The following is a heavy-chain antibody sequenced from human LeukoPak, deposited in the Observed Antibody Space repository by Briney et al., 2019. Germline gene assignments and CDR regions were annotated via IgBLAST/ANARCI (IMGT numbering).Heavy chain of an antibody. J-gene: IGHJ4*02. V-gene: IGHV3-23*01. Sequence: GGSLRLSCAASGFTFGSYAMSWVRQAPGKGLEWVSAISGSGGGTYYADSVKGRFTISRDNSKNTLYLQMNSLRAEDTAVYYCAKGLGDSSGYVDYWGQGTLVTVSS. D-gene: IGHD3-22*01. CDR1: GFTFGSYA. CDR2: ISGSGGGT. CDR3: AKGLGDSSGYVDY.